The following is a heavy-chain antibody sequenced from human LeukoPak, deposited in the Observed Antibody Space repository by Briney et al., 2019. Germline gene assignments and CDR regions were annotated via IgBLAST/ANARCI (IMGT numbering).Heavy chain of an antibody. J-gene: IGHJ4*02. V-gene: IGHV6-1*01. Sequence: SQTLSLTRVISGYSVSSNNAAWNWIRQSPSRGLEWLGRTYYRSRWYKDYAVSVKSRLTINPDTSKNQFSLHLNSVTPEDTAVYYCAREGSDNYGHDNYFDYWGKGNLVTVSS. D-gene: IGHD5-18*01. CDR2: TYYRSRWYK. CDR3: AREGSDNYGHDNYFDY. CDR1: GYSVSSNNAA.